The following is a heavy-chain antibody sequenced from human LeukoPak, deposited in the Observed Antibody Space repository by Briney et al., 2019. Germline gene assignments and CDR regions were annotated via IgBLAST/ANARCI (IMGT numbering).Heavy chain of an antibody. J-gene: IGHJ4*02. D-gene: IGHD1-26*01. Sequence: SETLSLTCTVPGGSISSYYWSWIRQPPGKGLEWIGYIYYSGSTNYNPSLKSRVTISVDTSKNQFSLKLSSVTAADTAVYYCARGSGAASYWGQGTLVTVSS. CDR1: GGSISSYY. V-gene: IGHV4-59*01. CDR3: ARGSGAASY. CDR2: IYYSGST.